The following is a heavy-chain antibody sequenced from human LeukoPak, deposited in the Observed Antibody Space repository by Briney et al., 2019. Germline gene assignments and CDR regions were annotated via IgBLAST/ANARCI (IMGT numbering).Heavy chain of an antibody. J-gene: IGHJ6*03. CDR2: IYHSGST. Sequence: SETLSLTCTVSGYSISSGYYWGWIRQPPGKGLEWIGSIYHSGSTYYNPSLKSRVTISVDTSKNQFSLELSSVTAADTAVYYCARVFGGSYYYYYYMDVWGKGTTVTVSS. CDR1: GYSISSGYY. V-gene: IGHV4-38-2*02. D-gene: IGHD1-26*01. CDR3: ARVFGGSYYYYYYMDV.